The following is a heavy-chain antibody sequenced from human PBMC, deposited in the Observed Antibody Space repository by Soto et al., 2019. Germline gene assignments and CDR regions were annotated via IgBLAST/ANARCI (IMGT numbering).Heavy chain of an antibody. Sequence: PGGSLRLSCAASGFTFSSYWMHWVRQAPGKGLVWVSRINSDGSSTSYADSVKGRFTISRDNAKNTLYLQMNSLRAEDTAVYYCARVFPVAGTSIFYYYYGMDVWGQGTTVTVSS. CDR3: ARVFPVAGTSIFYYYYGMDV. J-gene: IGHJ6*02. CDR2: INSDGSST. D-gene: IGHD6-19*01. V-gene: IGHV3-74*01. CDR1: GFTFSSYW.